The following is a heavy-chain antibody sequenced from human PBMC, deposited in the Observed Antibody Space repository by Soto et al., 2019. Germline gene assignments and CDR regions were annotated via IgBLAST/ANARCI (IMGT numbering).Heavy chain of an antibody. V-gene: IGHV3-53*01. D-gene: IGHD6-13*01. CDR1: GFAVSNNY. Sequence: GGSLRLSCTASGFAVSNNYMSWVRQAPGKGLEWVSVIYGGGTTDYADSVKGRFTVSRDNSKNTLYLQMNSLRAEDTAVYYCAKDLVPPDYWGQGTLVTVSS. J-gene: IGHJ4*02. CDR2: IYGGGTT. CDR3: AKDLVPPDY.